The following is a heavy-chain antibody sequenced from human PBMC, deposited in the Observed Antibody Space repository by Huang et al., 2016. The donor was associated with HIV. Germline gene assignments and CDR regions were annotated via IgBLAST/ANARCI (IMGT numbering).Heavy chain of an antibody. CDR2: SIPIFGTA. D-gene: IGHD3-22*01. CDR3: ARARGYYDSSVSYYFDY. CDR1: GGTFSSYA. V-gene: IGHV1-69*13. J-gene: IGHJ4*02. Sequence: QVQLVQSGAEVKKPGSSVKVSCKASGGTFSSYAISWVRQAPGQGLEWMGGSIPIFGTANYAQKFQGRVTITADGSTSTAYMELSSLRSEDTAVYYCARARGYYDSSVSYYFDYWGQGTLVTVSS.